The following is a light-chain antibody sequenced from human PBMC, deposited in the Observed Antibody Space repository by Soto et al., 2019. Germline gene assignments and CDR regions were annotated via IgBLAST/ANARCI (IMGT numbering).Light chain of an antibody. Sequence: IVLTQSPATLSLSPGDRASLSCRASQRVSNDLAWYQQRPGQAPRLLSYDASNRATGIPLRCSGSGYGTDFTRTISSLEPEDFAVFYCQQRSNWPITFGQGTRLEIK. V-gene: IGKV3-11*01. CDR2: DAS. CDR3: QQRSNWPIT. J-gene: IGKJ5*01. CDR1: QRVSND.